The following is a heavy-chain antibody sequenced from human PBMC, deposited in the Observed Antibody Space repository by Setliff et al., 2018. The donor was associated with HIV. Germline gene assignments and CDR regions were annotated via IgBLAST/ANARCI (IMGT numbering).Heavy chain of an antibody. J-gene: IGHJ4*02. CDR3: ARSPRIGVAGEFEY. D-gene: IGHD6-19*01. CDR1: GDSINSDNFY. Sequence: PSETLSLTCSVSGDSINSDNFYWAWIRQPPGKELEWIGSVFYNGNTFYNPSLKSRVTLSVDTSKNQFSLKVNSVTAADTAVYYCARSPRIGVAGEFEYWGQGTLVTVSS. V-gene: IGHV4-39*07. CDR2: VFYNGNT.